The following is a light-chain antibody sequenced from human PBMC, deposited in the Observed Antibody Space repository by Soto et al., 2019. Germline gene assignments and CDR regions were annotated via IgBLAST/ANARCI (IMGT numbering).Light chain of an antibody. CDR2: AAS. V-gene: IGKV1-39*01. CDR3: QQSYRSPRT. Sequence: DIQMTQSPSSLSASVGDTVTITCRASQSISIYLNWYQQKPGKAPSLLIYAASSLQNVVPSRFSGSGSGTDLTLTISSLQREDFATYYCQQSYRSPRTFGGGTKVEIK. J-gene: IGKJ4*02. CDR1: QSISIY.